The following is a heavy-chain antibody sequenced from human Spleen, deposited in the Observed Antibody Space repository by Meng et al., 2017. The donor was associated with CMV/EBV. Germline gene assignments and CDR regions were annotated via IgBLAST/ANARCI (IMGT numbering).Heavy chain of an antibody. CDR2: FNWNGGST. CDR1: GFTFSNYS. Sequence: GESLKISCAASGFTFSNYSMNWVRQAPGKGLEWVSGFNWNGGSTGYADSVKGRFTISRDNSKNTLYLQMNSLRAEDTAVYYCAKDPIACTYAVCYQYYFDYWGQGTLVTVSS. V-gene: IGHV3-20*04. D-gene: IGHD2-8*01. J-gene: IGHJ4*02. CDR3: AKDPIACTYAVCYQYYFDY.